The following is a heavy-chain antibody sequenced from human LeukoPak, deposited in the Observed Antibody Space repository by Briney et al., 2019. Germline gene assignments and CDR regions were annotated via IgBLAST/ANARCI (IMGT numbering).Heavy chain of an antibody. CDR3: AREVELPGAFDI. CDR2: IYYSGST. D-gene: IGHD1-26*01. CDR1: GGSISSYY. J-gene: IGHJ3*02. V-gene: IGHV4-59*01. Sequence: SETLSLTCTVSGGSISSYYWSWIRQPPGKGLEWIGYIYYSGSTNYNPSLKSRVTISVDTSKNQFSLKQSSVTAADTAVYYCAREVELPGAFDIWGQGTMVTVSS.